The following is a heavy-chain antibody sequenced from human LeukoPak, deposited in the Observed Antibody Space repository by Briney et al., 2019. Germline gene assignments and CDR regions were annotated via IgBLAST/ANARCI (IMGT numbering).Heavy chain of an antibody. J-gene: IGHJ6*02. D-gene: IGHD6-19*01. Sequence: GGSLRLSCAASGVTISSYAMSWVRQAPGKGLEWVSIISGSGGSTYYADSVKGRFTISRDNSKNTLYLQMNGLRAEDTAVYYCAKVFSSPQWKVYYYDMAVWVQGTTVTVSS. CDR2: ISGSGGST. CDR3: AKVFSSPQWKVYYYDMAV. V-gene: IGHV3-23*01. CDR1: GVTISSYA.